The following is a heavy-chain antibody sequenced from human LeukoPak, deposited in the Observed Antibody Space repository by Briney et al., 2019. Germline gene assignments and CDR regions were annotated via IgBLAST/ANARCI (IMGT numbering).Heavy chain of an antibody. CDR1: GGSISSGSYY. CDR3: ARGNWNDEPTDY. Sequence: SQTLSLTCTVSGGSISSGSYYWSWIRQPAGKGLEWIGRIYTSGSTNYNPSLKSRVTISVDTSKNQFSLKLSSVTAADTAVYYCARGNWNDEPTDYWGQGTLVTVSS. D-gene: IGHD1-20*01. CDR2: IYTSGST. V-gene: IGHV4-61*02. J-gene: IGHJ4*02.